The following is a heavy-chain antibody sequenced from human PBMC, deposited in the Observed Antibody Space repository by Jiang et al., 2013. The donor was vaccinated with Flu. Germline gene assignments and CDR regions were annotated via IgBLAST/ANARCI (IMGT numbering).Heavy chain of an antibody. D-gene: IGHD3-16*01. CDR3: ARHWGYPTPMDV. J-gene: IGHJ6*02. Sequence: GPGLVKPSETLSLTCTASGGSISSYYWSWIRQPPGKGLEWIGYIYYSGSTNYNPSLKSRVTISVDTSKNQFSLKLSSVTAADTAVYYCARHWGYPTPMDVWGQGTTVTVSS. CDR1: GGSISSYY. V-gene: IGHV4-59*08. CDR2: IYYSGST.